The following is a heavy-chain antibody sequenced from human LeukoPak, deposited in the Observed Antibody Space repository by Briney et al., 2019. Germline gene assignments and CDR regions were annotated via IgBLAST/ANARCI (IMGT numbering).Heavy chain of an antibody. CDR1: GGSISGHY. V-gene: IGHV4-59*11. D-gene: IGHD2-15*01. CDR3: ARGGGGCAADY. J-gene: IGHJ4*02. Sequence: SETLSLTCTVSGGSISGHYWSWIRQPPGKGLEWIGYIYHSGTTDYNPSLKTRLTISVDTSKNQFSLNLSPMTTADTAVYYCARGGGGCAADYWGQGTLVTVSS. CDR2: IYHSGTT.